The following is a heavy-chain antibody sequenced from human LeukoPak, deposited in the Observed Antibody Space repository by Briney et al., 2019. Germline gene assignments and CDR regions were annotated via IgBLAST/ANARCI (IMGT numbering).Heavy chain of an antibody. CDR2: ISGSGGST. CDR1: GFTFSSYG. D-gene: IGHD1-1*01. V-gene: IGHV3-23*01. J-gene: IGHJ6*03. Sequence: GGSLRLSCAASGFTFSSYGMSWVRQAPGKGLEWVSAISGSGGSTYYADSVKGRFTISRDNAKNSLYLQMNSLRAEDTAVYSCARGESSPLVLGNSYYYYYYMDVWGKGTTVTVSS. CDR3: ARGESSPLVLGNSYYYYYYMDV.